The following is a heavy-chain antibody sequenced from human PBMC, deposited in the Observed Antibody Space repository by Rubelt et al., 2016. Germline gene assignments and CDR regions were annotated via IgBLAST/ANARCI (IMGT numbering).Heavy chain of an antibody. CDR2: IDAGNGDT. CDR1: GYTFTSYA. V-gene: IGHV1-3*01. D-gene: IGHD4-17*01. Sequence: QVQLVQSGAEVKKPGASVKVSCKASGYTFTSYAMHWVRQAPGQRLEWMGWIDAGNGDTKYSINLQGRVTFTRDTSESTAYMELSSLRSEDSAVYYCARFALPAVTTAYYYYALDVWGQGTTVTVSS. J-gene: IGHJ6*02. CDR3: ARFALPAVTTAYYYYALDV.